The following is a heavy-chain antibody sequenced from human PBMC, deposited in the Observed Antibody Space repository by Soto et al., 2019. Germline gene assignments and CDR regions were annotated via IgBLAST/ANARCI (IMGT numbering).Heavy chain of an antibody. J-gene: IGHJ4*02. Sequence: EVQLVESGGGLVQPGGSLRLSCAASGFTFDDYAMHWVRQAPGKGLEWVSGLSWNSVSIGYADSVKGRFTISRDNAKNTLYLQMTSLRPDDSALYYCTKLLGATHPTGAKNDYSGYALGWGQGTLVTVSS. V-gene: IGHV3-9*01. CDR3: TKLLGATHPTGAKNDYSGYALG. D-gene: IGHD5-12*01. CDR2: LSWNSVSI. CDR1: GFTFDDYA.